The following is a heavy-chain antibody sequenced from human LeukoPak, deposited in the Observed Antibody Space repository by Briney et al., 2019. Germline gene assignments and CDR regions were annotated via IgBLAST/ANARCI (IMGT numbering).Heavy chain of an antibody. CDR2: ISYDGSNK. J-gene: IGHJ4*02. D-gene: IGHD3-3*01. Sequence: GRSLRLSCAASGFTFSSYAMHWVRQAPGKGLEWVAVISYDGSNKYYADSVKGRSTISRDNSKNTLYLQMNSLRAEDTAVYYCARDFSRFDYWGQGTLVTVSS. CDR3: ARDFSRFDY. CDR1: GFTFSSYA. V-gene: IGHV3-30-3*01.